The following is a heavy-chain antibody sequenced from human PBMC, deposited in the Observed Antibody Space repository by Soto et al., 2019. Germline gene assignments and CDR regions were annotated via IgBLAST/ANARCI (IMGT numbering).Heavy chain of an antibody. CDR1: GGSFSGYY. D-gene: IGHD6-13*01. CDR3: ARGGIAAAGLGLPGDNWFDP. CDR2: INHSGST. Sequence: SETLSLTCAVYGGSFSGYYWSWIRQPPGKGLEWIGEINHSGSTNYNPSLKSRVTISVDTSKNQFSLKLSSVTAADTAVYYCARGGIAAAGLGLPGDNWFDPGGRETLVTVSS. V-gene: IGHV4-34*01. J-gene: IGHJ5*02.